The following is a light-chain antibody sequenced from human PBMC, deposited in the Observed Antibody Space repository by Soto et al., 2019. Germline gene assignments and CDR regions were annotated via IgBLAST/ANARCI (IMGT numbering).Light chain of an antibody. CDR3: VAWDDRLHGVV. Sequence: QSVLTQPPSASGTPGQRVTISCSGSISNIVSNAVHWYQQVPGTAPKVLIHSKDQRPSGVPDRFSGSKSGTSASLTISGLQSEDEADYFCVAWDDRLHGVVFGGGTKLTVL. V-gene: IGLV1-44*01. CDR1: ISNIVSNA. CDR2: SKD. J-gene: IGLJ3*02.